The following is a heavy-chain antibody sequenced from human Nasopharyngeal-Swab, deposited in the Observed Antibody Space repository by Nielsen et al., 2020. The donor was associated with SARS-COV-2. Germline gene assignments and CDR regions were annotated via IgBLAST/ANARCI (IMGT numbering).Heavy chain of an antibody. CDR3: ARVKGIAAANYYYAMDV. CDR2: INHSGST. D-gene: IGHD6-13*01. J-gene: IGHJ6*02. Sequence: SETLSLTCAVYGGSFSGYYWSWIRQPPGKGLEWIGEINHSGSTNYNPSLKSRVTISVDTSKNQFSLKLSSVTAADTAVYYCARVKGIAAANYYYAMDVWGQGTTVTVSS. CDR1: GGSFSGYY. V-gene: IGHV4-34*01.